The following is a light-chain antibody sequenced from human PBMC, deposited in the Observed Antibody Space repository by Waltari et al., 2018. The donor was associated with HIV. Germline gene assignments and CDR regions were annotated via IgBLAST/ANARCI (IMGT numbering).Light chain of an antibody. CDR2: GAS. V-gene: IGKV3-20*01. CDR1: QTITSNF. Sequence: EIVLTQSPGTLSLSPGDRATLSCRASQTITSNFLAWYQQQPGQATRLLNGGASSRATSIPDRCGGSGAGTVFTLTIGRLEAEDSAVYYCQQYGDSPITFGQGTRLEIK. J-gene: IGKJ5*01. CDR3: QQYGDSPIT.